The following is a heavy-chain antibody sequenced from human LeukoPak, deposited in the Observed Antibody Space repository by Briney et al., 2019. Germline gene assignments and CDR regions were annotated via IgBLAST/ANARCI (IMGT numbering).Heavy chain of an antibody. CDR3: ARDTGGYDCMDV. Sequence: ASVKVSCKASGYTFTGYYMHWVRQAPGQGLEWMGIINPSGGSTSYAQKFQGRVTMTRDTSTSTVYMELSSLRSEDTAVYYCARDTGGYDCMDVWGKGTTVTISS. J-gene: IGHJ6*04. CDR2: INPSGGST. CDR1: GYTFTGYY. D-gene: IGHD5-12*01. V-gene: IGHV1-46*01.